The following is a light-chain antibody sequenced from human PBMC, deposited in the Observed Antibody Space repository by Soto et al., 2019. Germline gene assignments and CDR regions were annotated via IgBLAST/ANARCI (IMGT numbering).Light chain of an antibody. CDR2: EVI. Sequence: QSALTQPPSASGSPGQSVTISCTGTSSDVGHYNYVSWYRQHPGKGPKLIIYEVINRPSGVPDRFSGSKSGNTASLTVSGLQAEDEADYYCKSYAGSNTVIFGGGTKVTVL. V-gene: IGLV2-8*01. J-gene: IGLJ2*01. CDR1: SSDVGHYNY. CDR3: KSYAGSNTVI.